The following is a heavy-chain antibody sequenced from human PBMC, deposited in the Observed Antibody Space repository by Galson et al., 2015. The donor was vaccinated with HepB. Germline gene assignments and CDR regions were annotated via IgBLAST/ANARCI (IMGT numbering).Heavy chain of an antibody. J-gene: IGHJ6*02. CDR1: GGTFSSYA. D-gene: IGHD6-13*01. CDR3: AREGVAAATGDYYYYYGMDV. CDR2: ISAYNGNT. Sequence: SVKVSCKASGGTFSSYAISWVRQAPGQGLEWMGWISAYNGNTNYAQKLQGRVTMTTDTSTSTAYMELSSLRSEDTAVYYCAREGVAAATGDYYYYYGMDVWGQGTTVTVSS. V-gene: IGHV1-18*01.